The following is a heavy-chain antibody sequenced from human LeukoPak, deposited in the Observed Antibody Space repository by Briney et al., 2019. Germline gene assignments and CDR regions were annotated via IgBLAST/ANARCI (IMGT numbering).Heavy chain of an antibody. D-gene: IGHD6-6*01. CDR1: GFTVSSNY. CDR2: IRSKGFGGTT. J-gene: IGHJ6*03. Sequence: QAGGSLRLSCAASGFTVSSNYMSWVRQGPGKGLEWVGFIRSKGFGGTTEYAASVKGRFTISRDDSKSIAYLQLNSLKTEDTAVYYCARERDSSSSPSYYYYYMDVWGKGTTVTVSS. CDR3: ARERDSSSSPSYYYYYMDV. V-gene: IGHV3-71*01.